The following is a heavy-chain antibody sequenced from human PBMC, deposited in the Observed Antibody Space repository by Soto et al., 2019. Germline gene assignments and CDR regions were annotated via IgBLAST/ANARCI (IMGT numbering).Heavy chain of an antibody. Sequence: PSETLSLTCTVSGGSISSYYWSWIRQPPGKGLEWIGYIYYSGSTNYNPSLKSRVTISVDTSKNQLSLKLSSVTAADTAVYYCARVPDFWSGPGYYGMDVWGQGTTVTVSS. V-gene: IGHV4-59*01. J-gene: IGHJ6*02. D-gene: IGHD3-3*01. CDR3: ARVPDFWSGPGYYGMDV. CDR1: GGSISSYY. CDR2: IYYSGST.